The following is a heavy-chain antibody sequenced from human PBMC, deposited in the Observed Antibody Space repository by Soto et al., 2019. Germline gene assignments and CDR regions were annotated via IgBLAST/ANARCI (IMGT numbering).Heavy chain of an antibody. V-gene: IGHV3-7*04. CDR3: ARDASGWIVY. CDR1: GFTFSDYW. CDR2: MKQDGSEK. Sequence: EVQLVESGGGLVQPGGSLRISCAASGFTFSDYWMSWVRQAPGKGLEWVANMKQDGSEKFYVDSVKGRFTISRDNAKESLFLQMNSLRDEDTAVYYCARDASGWIVYWGQGTLVTVSS. J-gene: IGHJ4*02. D-gene: IGHD6-19*01.